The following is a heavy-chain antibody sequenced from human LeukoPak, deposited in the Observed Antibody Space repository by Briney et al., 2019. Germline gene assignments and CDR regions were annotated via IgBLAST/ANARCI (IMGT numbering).Heavy chain of an antibody. CDR3: ARDADSSGWTDELEGWFDP. J-gene: IGHJ5*02. D-gene: IGHD6-19*01. Sequence: NTSETLSLTCTVSGYSISSGYYWSWIRQPAGKGLEWIGRIYTSGSTNYNPSLKSRVTMSVDTSKNQFSLKLSSVTAADTAVYYCARDADSSGWTDELEGWFDPWGQGTLVTVSS. CDR2: IYTSGST. V-gene: IGHV4-4*07. CDR1: GYSISSGYY.